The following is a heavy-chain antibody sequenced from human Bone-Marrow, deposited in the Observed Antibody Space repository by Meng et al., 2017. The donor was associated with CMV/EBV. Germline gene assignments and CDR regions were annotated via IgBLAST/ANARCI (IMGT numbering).Heavy chain of an antibody. CDR1: GYTFTSYY. CDR3: ASALQYYDFWSGPNRAYYYGMDV. V-gene: IGHV1-46*01. D-gene: IGHD3-3*01. J-gene: IGHJ6*02. Sequence: ASVKVSCKASGYTFTSYYMHWVRQAPGQGLEWMGIINPSGGSTSYAQKFQGRVTMTRDTSISTAYMELSRLRSDDTAVYYCASALQYYDFWSGPNRAYYYGMDVWGQGTTVTVSS. CDR2: INPSGGST.